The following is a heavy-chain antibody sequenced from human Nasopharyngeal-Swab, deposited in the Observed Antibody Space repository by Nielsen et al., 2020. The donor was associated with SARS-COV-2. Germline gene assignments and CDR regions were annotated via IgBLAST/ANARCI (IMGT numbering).Heavy chain of an antibody. J-gene: IGHJ3*02. CDR2: INPNSGGT. V-gene: IGHV1-2*04. D-gene: IGHD2-21*02. Sequence: ASVKVSCKASGYTFTVYYMHWVRQSPGQGLEWMGWINPNSGGTNYAQKFQGWVTMTRDTSISTAYMELSRLRSDDTAVYYCARSHIVVVTDAFDIWGQGTMVTVSS. CDR1: GYTFTVYY. CDR3: ARSHIVVVTDAFDI.